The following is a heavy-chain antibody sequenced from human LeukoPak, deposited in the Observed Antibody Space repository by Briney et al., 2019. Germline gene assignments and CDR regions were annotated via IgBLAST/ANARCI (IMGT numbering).Heavy chain of an antibody. J-gene: IGHJ4*02. D-gene: IGHD3-10*01. V-gene: IGHV1-46*01. CDR1: GYTFTSYY. CDR3: ARDRFHYYGSGSRFGQPEYLVDY. Sequence: ASVKVSCKASGYTFTSYYMHWVRQAPGQGLEWMGIINPSGGSTSYAQKFQGRVTMTTDTSTSTAYMELRSLRSDDTAVYYCARDRFHYYGSGSRFGQPEYLVDYWGQGTLVTVSS. CDR2: INPSGGST.